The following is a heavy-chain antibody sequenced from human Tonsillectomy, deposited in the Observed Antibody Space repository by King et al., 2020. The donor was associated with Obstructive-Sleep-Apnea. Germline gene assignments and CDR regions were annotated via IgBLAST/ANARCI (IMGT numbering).Heavy chain of an antibody. CDR3: ASSTVTSYYYYYGMDV. CDR1: GYSFTSYW. J-gene: IGHJ6*02. D-gene: IGHD4-17*01. Sequence: EVQLVESGAEVKKPGESLTISCKGSGYSFTSYWIGWVRQMPGKGLEWMGIIYPGDSDTRYSPSFQGQVTISADKSIGTAYLQWSSLKASDTAMYYCASSTVTSYYYYYGMDVWGQGTTVTVSS. CDR2: IYPGDSDT. V-gene: IGHV5-51*01.